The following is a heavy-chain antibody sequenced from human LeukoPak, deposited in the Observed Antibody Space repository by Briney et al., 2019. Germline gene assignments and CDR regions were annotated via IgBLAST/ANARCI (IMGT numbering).Heavy chain of an antibody. Sequence: GGSLRLSCAASGFTFSDYYMSWIRQAPGKGLEWVSYISSSGSTIYYADSVKGRFTISMDNAKNSLYLQMNSLRAEDTAVYYCASYSGSYYTYWFDPWGQGTLVTVSS. J-gene: IGHJ5*02. CDR3: ASYSGSYYTYWFDP. D-gene: IGHD1-26*01. V-gene: IGHV3-11*01. CDR2: ISSSGSTI. CDR1: GFTFSDYY.